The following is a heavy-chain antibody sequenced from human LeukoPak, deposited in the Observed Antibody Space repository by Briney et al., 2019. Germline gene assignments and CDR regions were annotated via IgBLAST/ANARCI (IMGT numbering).Heavy chain of an antibody. CDR3: ARDPRYCSAGSCSSYYYYMDV. V-gene: IGHV3-30*04. J-gene: IGHJ6*03. CDR1: GFTFSSYA. D-gene: IGHD2-15*01. Sequence: GGSLRLSCAASGFTFSSYAMHWVRQAPGKGLEWVAVISSDGSNKYYAESVKGRFTISRDNSKNTLYLQMNSLRAEDTAVYYCARDPRYCSAGSCSSYYYYMDVWGKGTTVTVSS. CDR2: ISSDGSNK.